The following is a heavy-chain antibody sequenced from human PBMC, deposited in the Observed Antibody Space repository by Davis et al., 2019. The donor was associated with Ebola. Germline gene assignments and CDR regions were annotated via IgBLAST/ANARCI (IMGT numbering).Heavy chain of an antibody. V-gene: IGHV3-23*01. CDR3: AKWDSGWLDY. J-gene: IGHJ4*02. CDR2: ISATGGAT. D-gene: IGHD6-19*01. Sequence: GESLKISCAASGFTFTKCAMSWVRQAPGKGLEWVSTISATGGATYFADSVKGRFSISRDNSKNTLFLQMNSLRAEDTALYYCAKWDSGWLDYWGQGTLVTVSS. CDR1: GFTFTKCA.